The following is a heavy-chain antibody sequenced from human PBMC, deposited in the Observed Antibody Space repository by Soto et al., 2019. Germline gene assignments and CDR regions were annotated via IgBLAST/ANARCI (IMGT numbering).Heavy chain of an antibody. V-gene: IGHV1-24*01. J-gene: IGHJ6*02. CDR3: ATTSSYYDFWSGYSGGMDV. Sequence: ASVKVSCKVSGYTLTELSMHWVRQAPGKGLEWMGGFDPEDGETIYAQKFQGRVTMTEDTSTDTAYMELSSLRSEDTAVYYCATTSSYYDFWSGYSGGMDVWGQGTTVTVSS. D-gene: IGHD3-3*01. CDR1: GYTLTELS. CDR2: FDPEDGET.